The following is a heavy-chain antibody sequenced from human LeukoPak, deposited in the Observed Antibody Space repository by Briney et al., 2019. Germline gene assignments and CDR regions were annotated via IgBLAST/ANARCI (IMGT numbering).Heavy chain of an antibody. D-gene: IGHD6-6*01. Sequence: PGGSLRLSCAASGFTFSSYGMHWVRQAPGKGLDWVAVISYDGSNKDYADSVKGRFTISRDNSKNTLYVQMNSLRAEDTAVYYCARAGDGYSSSSDYYSGMDVWGQGTTVTVSS. J-gene: IGHJ6*02. CDR2: ISYDGSNK. V-gene: IGHV3-30*19. CDR1: GFTFSSYG. CDR3: ARAGDGYSSSSDYYSGMDV.